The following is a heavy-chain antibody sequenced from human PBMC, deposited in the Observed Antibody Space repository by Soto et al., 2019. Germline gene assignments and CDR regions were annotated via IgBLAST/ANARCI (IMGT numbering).Heavy chain of an antibody. Sequence: QITLKESGPTLVKPTQTLTLTCAFSGLSLTTNGLSVGWVRQPPGKALEWLALIYWDDDKRYSPSLKSRLTITRDTSKHQAVLTMTNMDPVDTATYYSAHSSTDLNHTMDVWGQGTTVSVSS. V-gene: IGHV2-5*02. J-gene: IGHJ6*02. D-gene: IGHD4-4*01. CDR2: IYWDDDK. CDR1: GLSLTTNGLS. CDR3: AHSSTDLNHTMDV.